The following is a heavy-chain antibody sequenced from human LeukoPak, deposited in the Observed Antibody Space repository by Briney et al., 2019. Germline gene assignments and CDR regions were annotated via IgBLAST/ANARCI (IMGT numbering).Heavy chain of an antibody. Sequence: SVKVSCKASGGTFSSYAISWVRQAPGQGLEWMGGIIPIFGTANYAQKFQGRVTITTDESTSTAYMELSSLRSEDTAVYYCARDNRNIVVVPAVHQRRAPLDAFDIWGQGTMVTVSS. D-gene: IGHD2-2*01. CDR3: ARDNRNIVVVPAVHQRRAPLDAFDI. CDR1: GGTFSSYA. CDR2: IIPIFGTA. V-gene: IGHV1-69*05. J-gene: IGHJ3*02.